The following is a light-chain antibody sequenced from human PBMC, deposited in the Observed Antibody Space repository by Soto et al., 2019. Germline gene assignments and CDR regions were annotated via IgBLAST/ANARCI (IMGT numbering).Light chain of an antibody. CDR1: HSVSSSY. J-gene: IGKJ5*01. CDR3: QQYGSSPPIT. Sequence: IVLTQYSGTLSLSQGESATLSCRASHSVSSSYFAGYQQKPGRAPRILIYDASSRATGIPDRFSGSGSGTDFTLTISRLEPEDFAVYYCQQYGSSPPITFGQGRRLENK. V-gene: IGKV3-20*01. CDR2: DAS.